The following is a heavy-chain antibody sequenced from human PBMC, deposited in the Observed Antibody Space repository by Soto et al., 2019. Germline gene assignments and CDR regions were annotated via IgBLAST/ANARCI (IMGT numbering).Heavy chain of an antibody. V-gene: IGHV1-46*01. D-gene: IGHD6-19*01. CDR1: GYTFTSYY. CDR3: ARDREWLPHY. CDR2: INPSGGST. J-gene: IGHJ4*02. Sequence: QVQLVQSGAAVKKPGASVKVSCKASGYTFTSYYMHWVRQAPGQGLEWMGIINPSGGSTSYAQKVQGRVTMTRDTSTSTVYMELSSLRYEDTAVYYCARDREWLPHYWGQGTRVTVSS.